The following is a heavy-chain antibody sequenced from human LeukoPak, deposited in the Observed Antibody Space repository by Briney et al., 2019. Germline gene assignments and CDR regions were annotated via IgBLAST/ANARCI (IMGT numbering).Heavy chain of an antibody. D-gene: IGHD3-22*01. CDR2: TRNKANSYTT. CDR3: ARVLGYYDSSGYHYVGYFDY. CDR1: GFTFSDHY. Sequence: GGSLRLSCAASGFTFSDHYMDWVRQAPGKGLEWVGRTRNKANSYTTEYAASVKGRFTISRDDSKNSLYLQMNSLKTEDTAVYYCARVLGYYDSSGYHYVGYFDYWGQGTLVTVSS. J-gene: IGHJ4*02. V-gene: IGHV3-72*01.